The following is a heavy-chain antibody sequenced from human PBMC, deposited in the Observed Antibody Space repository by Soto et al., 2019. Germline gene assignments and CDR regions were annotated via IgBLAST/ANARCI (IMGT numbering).Heavy chain of an antibody. CDR1: GFTFSSYG. CDR3: AKPRGTNYDSRAWGAFDI. D-gene: IGHD3-22*01. J-gene: IGHJ3*02. Sequence: QVQLVESGGGVVQPGRSLRLSCAASGFTFSSYGMHWVRQAPGKGLEWVAVISYDGSNKYYADSVKGRFTISRDNSKNTLYLQMNSLRAEDTAVYYCAKPRGTNYDSRAWGAFDIWGQGTMVTVSS. CDR2: ISYDGSNK. V-gene: IGHV3-30*18.